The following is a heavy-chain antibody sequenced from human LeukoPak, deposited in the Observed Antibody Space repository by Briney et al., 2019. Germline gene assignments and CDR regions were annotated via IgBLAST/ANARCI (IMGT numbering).Heavy chain of an antibody. CDR1: EFTFNNYA. D-gene: IGHD2-2*01. J-gene: IGHJ1*01. Sequence: TGGSLRLSCAASEFTFNNYAMSWVRQAPGKGLEWVSAISGSGGSTYYADSVKGRFTVSRDKSKNTLYLQMNSLRAEDTAVYYCATVVVPARIFQNWGQGTLVTVSS. CDR2: ISGSGGST. V-gene: IGHV3-23*01. CDR3: ATVVVPARIFQN.